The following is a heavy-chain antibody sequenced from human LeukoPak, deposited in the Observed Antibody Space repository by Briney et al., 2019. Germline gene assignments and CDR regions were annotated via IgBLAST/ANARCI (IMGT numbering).Heavy chain of an antibody. Sequence: GGSLRLSCAASGFTFSNAWMSWIRQAPGKGLEWVSYISSSGSTIYYADSVKGRFTISRDNAKNSLYLQMNSLRAEDTAVYYCARARSRVSPYSSPFDAFDIWGQGTMVTVSS. J-gene: IGHJ3*02. CDR2: ISSSGSTI. CDR3: ARARSRVSPYSSPFDAFDI. D-gene: IGHD6-19*01. V-gene: IGHV3-11*04. CDR1: GFTFSNAW.